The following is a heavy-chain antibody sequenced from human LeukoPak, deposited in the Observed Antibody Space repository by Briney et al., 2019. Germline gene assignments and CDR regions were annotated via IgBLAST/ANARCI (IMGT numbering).Heavy chain of an antibody. CDR2: ISGSGDST. CDR1: GFTFNNYA. D-gene: IGHD6-13*01. J-gene: IGHJ4*02. V-gene: IGHV3-23*01. CDR3: AKLGSNQQLVPDY. Sequence: GGSLRLSCAASGFTFNNYAMSWVRQAPGKGLEWVSTISGSGDSTHYADSVKGRFTISRDNSKNTLYLQMNSLRAEDTAVYYCAKLGSNQQLVPDYWGQGTLVTVSS.